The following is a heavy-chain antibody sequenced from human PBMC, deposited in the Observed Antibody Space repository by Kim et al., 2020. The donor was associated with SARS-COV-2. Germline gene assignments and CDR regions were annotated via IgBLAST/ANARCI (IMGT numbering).Heavy chain of an antibody. CDR1: GGSISSGGYY. V-gene: IGHV4-31*03. CDR2: IYYSGST. J-gene: IGHJ3*02. D-gene: IGHD3-22*01. CDR3: ASEQGYYDSSGPMGFDI. Sequence: SETLSLTCTVSGGSISSGGYYWSWIRQHPGKGLEWIGYIYYSGSTYYNPSLKSRVTISVDTSKNQFSLKLSSVTAADTAVYYCASEQGYYDSSGPMGFDIWGQGTMVTVSS.